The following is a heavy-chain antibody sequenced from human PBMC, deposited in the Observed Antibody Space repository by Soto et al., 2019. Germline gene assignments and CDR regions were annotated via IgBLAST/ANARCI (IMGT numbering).Heavy chain of an antibody. CDR3: ARISQTGIKYNWFDP. CDR1: GFTFSSYG. D-gene: IGHD1-1*01. J-gene: IGHJ5*02. CDR2: ISSSSSTI. V-gene: IGHV3-48*01. Sequence: GGSLRLSCAASGFTFSSYGLNWVRQAPGKGLEWVSYISSSSSTIYYTDSVKGRFIISRDNAKNSLYLQMNSLRAEDTAVYYCARISQTGIKYNWFDPWGQGTLVTVSS.